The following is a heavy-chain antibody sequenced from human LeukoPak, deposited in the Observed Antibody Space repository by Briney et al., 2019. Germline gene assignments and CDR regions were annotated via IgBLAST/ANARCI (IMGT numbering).Heavy chain of an antibody. CDR2: IYPGDSDT. D-gene: IGHD6-13*01. V-gene: IGHV5-51*01. J-gene: IGHJ6*02. CDR3: ARGGEVGYSSSWYFNYYGMDV. CDR1: GYIFTNYW. Sequence: GESLKISCKGSGYIFTNYWIGWVRQMPGKGLEWMGTIYPGDSDTRYSPSFQGQVTISADKSISTAYLQWSSLKASDTAMYYCARGGEVGYSSSWYFNYYGMDVWGQGTTVTVSS.